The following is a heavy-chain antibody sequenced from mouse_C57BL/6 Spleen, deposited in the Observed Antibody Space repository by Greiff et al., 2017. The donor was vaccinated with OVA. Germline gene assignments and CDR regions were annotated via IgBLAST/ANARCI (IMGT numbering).Heavy chain of an antibody. CDR3: ASAFRYFDV. CDR2: ISSGSSTI. J-gene: IGHJ1*03. Sequence: EVKLVESGGGLVKPGGSLKLSCAASGFTFSDSGMHWVRQAPEKGLEWVAYISSGSSTIYYADTVKGRFTISRDNAKNTLFLQMTSLRSEDTAMYYCASAFRYFDVWGTGTTVTVSS. CDR1: GFTFSDSG. V-gene: IGHV5-17*01.